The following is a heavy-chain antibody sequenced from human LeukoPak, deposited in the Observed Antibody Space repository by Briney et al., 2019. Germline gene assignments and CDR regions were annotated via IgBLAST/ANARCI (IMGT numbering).Heavy chain of an antibody. J-gene: IGHJ6*03. CDR3: ARDRDSSSPNYYYYMDV. V-gene: IGHV1-69*13. CDR2: IIPMSGSA. CDR1: GGPFRNYA. D-gene: IGHD6-6*01. Sequence: ASVKVSCKASGGPFRNYAISWVRQAPGQGLEWMGGIIPMSGSADYAQKFQGRVTITADESTSTAYMELSSLRSEDTAVYYCARDRDSSSPNYYYYMDVWGKGTTVTVSS.